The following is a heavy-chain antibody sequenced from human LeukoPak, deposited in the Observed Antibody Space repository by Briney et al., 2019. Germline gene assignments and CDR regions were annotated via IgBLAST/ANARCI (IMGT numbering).Heavy chain of an antibody. V-gene: IGHV3-23*01. D-gene: IGHD3-22*01. CDR3: AKDRPNYYDSSGHYYRRDGDY. CDR1: GFTFSSYA. J-gene: IGHJ4*02. Sequence: TGGPLRLSCAASGFTFSSYAMSWVRQAPGKGLEWVSSVSGSGGYTYYAGSVKGRFTISRDNSKNTLYLQMNSLRAEDTAIYYCAKDRPNYYDSSGHYYRRDGDYWGQGTLVTASS. CDR2: VSGSGGYT.